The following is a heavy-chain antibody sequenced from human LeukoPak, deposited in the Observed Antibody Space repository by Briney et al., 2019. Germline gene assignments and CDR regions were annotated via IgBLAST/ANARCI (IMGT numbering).Heavy chain of an antibody. CDR2: IYYSGST. CDR3: ARRRSPIHSDFDY. D-gene: IGHD1-26*01. V-gene: IGHV4-59*08. J-gene: IGHJ4*02. Sequence: PSQTLSLTCTVSGGSISSFYWSWIRQPPGKGLEWIGYIYYSGSTYYNPSLKSRVTISVDTSKNQFSLKLSSVTAADTAVYYCARRRSPIHSDFDYWGQGTLVTVSS. CDR1: GGSISSFY.